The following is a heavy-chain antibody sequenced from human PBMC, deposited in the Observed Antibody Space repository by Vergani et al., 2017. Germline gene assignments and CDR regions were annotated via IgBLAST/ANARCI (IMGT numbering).Heavy chain of an antibody. J-gene: IGHJ4*02. D-gene: IGHD6-19*01. CDR3: ARVVSGLWQWLPPYFDY. V-gene: IGHV4-39*07. Sequence: QVQLQQWGAGLVKPSETLSLTCTVSGGSISSSSYYWGWIRQPPGKGLEWIGSIYYSGSTYYNPSLKSRVTISVDTSKNQFSLKLSSVTAADTAVYYCARVVSGLWQWLPPYFDYWGQGTLVTSPQ. CDR2: IYYSGST. CDR1: GGSISSSSYY.